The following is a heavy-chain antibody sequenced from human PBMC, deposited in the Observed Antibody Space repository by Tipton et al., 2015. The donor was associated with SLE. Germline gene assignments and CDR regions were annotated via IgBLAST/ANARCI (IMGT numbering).Heavy chain of an antibody. CDR1: GGSISNGMYY. V-gene: IGHV4-61*02. D-gene: IGHD5-18*01. CDR2: VYTTGST. Sequence: TLSLTCTVSGGSISNGMYYYNWIRQPAGKGLEWIGRVYTTGSTSYNPSLKSRVSISVDTSKNQFSLKLTSVTPADTAVYYCTHSTDYYYMDVWGKGTTVTVSS. J-gene: IGHJ6*03. CDR3: THSTDYYYMDV.